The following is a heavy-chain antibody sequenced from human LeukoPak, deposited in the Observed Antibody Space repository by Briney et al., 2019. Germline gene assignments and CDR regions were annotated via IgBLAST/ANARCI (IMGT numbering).Heavy chain of an antibody. CDR3: ARPAAADPLYYYYYMDV. CDR2: ISSSGSTI. D-gene: IGHD6-13*01. CDR1: GFTFSDYY. Sequence: TGGSLRLSCAASGFTFSDYYMSWIRQAPGKGLEWVSYISSSGSTIYYADSVKGRFTISRDNAKNSLYLQMNSLRAEDTAVYYRARPAAADPLYYYYYMDVWGKGTTVTISS. V-gene: IGHV3-11*01. J-gene: IGHJ6*03.